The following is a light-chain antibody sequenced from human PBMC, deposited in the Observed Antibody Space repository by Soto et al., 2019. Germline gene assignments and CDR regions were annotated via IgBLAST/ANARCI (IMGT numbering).Light chain of an antibody. V-gene: IGLV1-44*01. CDR2: RIN. Sequence: QSVLTPPPSASGTPGQTVTISRSGSTSNIGSKTVNWYQQLPGRAPKLLIYRINQRPSGVPDRFSGSKSGPSASLAISALHSEDECDYYCAAWDDSLYGHYVFGTGTKVTVL. CDR3: AAWDDSLYGHYV. CDR1: TSNIGSKT. J-gene: IGLJ1*01.